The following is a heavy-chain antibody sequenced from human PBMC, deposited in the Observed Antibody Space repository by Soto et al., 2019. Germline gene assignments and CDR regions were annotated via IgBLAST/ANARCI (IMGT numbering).Heavy chain of an antibody. CDR2: ISSSSSYI. CDR1: GFTFSSYS. V-gene: IGHV3-21*01. Sequence: EVQLVESGGGLVKPGGSLRLSCAASGFTFSSYSMNWVRQAPGKGLEWVSSISSSSSYIYYADSVKGRFTISRDNAKKLMVREMKTLRAEDTAVSYCVGAVGGDLKAFDIWGQGTMVTVSS. CDR3: VGAVGGDLKAFDI. J-gene: IGHJ3*02. D-gene: IGHD3-16*01.